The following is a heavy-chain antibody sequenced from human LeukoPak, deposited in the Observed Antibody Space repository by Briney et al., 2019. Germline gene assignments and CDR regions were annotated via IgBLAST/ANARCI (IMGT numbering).Heavy chain of an antibody. D-gene: IGHD3-3*01. CDR1: GYTFTSYY. CDR2: INPSGGST. J-gene: IGHJ6*03. Sequence: ASVKVSCKASGYTFTSYYMHWVRQALGQGLEWMGIINPSGGSTSYAQKFQGRVTITTDESTSTAYMELSSLRSEDTAVYYCARSLPRYYDFWSGGYYYMDVWGKGTTVTVSS. V-gene: IGHV1-46*01. CDR3: ARSLPRYYDFWSGGYYYMDV.